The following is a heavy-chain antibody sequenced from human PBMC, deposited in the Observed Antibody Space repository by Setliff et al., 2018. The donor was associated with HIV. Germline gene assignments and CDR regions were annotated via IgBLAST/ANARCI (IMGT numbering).Heavy chain of an antibody. V-gene: IGHV4-59*11. CDR2: ISYSGNT. Sequence: SETLSLTCTVSGDSINTHYWSWIRQAPGKGLEWIGCISYSGNTNFNPSLNSRVTISVDTSKNQFSLRLTSVTAADTAIYYCARSTVGAGTSFPWGRGILVTVSS. CDR1: GDSINTHY. J-gene: IGHJ5*02. CDR3: ARSTVGAGTSFP. D-gene: IGHD1-26*01.